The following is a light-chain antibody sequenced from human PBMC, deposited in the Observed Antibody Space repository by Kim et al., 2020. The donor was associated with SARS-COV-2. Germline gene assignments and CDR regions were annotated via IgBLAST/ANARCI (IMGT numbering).Light chain of an antibody. J-gene: IGKJ4*01. V-gene: IGKV4-1*01. CDR2: WAS. CDR1: QSVLYSSNNKNY. Sequence: DIVMTQSPDSLAVSLGERATINCKSSQSVLYSSNNKNYLVWYQQKPGQPPKLLIYWASTRESGVPDRFSGSGSGTDFTLTISSLQAEDVAVYYCQQYYSAPLTFGGGTKLEI. CDR3: QQYYSAPLT.